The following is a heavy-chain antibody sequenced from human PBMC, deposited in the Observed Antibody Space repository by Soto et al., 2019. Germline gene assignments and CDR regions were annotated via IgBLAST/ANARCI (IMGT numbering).Heavy chain of an antibody. V-gene: IGHV4-39*01. D-gene: IGHD3-10*01. CDR1: GGSISSSSYY. J-gene: IGHJ4*02. CDR3: ASYGRGTYYYGYYFHH. Sequence: SETLSLTCTVSGGSISSSSYYWGWIRQPPGKGLEWIGSIYYSGNTYYNPSLKSRVTISVDTAKNQFSLKLSSVTAADAAVYYCASYGRGTYYYGYYFHHWGQGTPVTVSS. CDR2: IYYSGNT.